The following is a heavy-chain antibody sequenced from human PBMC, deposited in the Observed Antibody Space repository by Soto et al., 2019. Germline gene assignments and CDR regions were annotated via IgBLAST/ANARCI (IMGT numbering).Heavy chain of an antibody. CDR1: GGSINNYY. CDR2: IYYSGST. CDR3: ARGPWNADFDF. J-gene: IGHJ4*01. Sequence: TLSLTCTVSGGSINNYYWSWIRQPPGKGLEWIGYIYYSGSTKYNPSLKSRATTSVDTSKNQFSLRLTSVIAADTAVYYCARGPWNADFDFWGQGIVVTVSS. V-gene: IGHV4-59*01. D-gene: IGHD1-1*01.